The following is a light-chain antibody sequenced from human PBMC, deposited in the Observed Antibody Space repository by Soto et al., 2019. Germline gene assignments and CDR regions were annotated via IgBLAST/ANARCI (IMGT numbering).Light chain of an antibody. J-gene: IGLJ3*02. CDR3: QSYDSSLSGWV. CDR2: GNS. CDR1: SPNIGAGYG. Sequence: QSVLTQPPSVSGAPGQRVTISCTGSSPNIGAGYGVHWYQQLPGTAPKLLIYGNSNRPSGVPDRFSGSKSGTSASLAITGLRAEDEADYYFQSYDSSLSGWVFGGGTKVTVL. V-gene: IGLV1-40*01.